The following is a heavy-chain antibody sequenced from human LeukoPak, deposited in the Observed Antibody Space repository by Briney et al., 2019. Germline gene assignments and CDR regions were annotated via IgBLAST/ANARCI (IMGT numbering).Heavy chain of an antibody. CDR2: IYTRGST. V-gene: IGHV4-61*02. J-gene: IGHJ5*02. CDR3: VRRFKFGKWFDP. D-gene: IGHD3-16*01. Sequence: SQTLSLTCTVSGGSISSGSYYWSWIRQPAGKGLEWIGRIYTRGSTNYNPSLKSRVTISVDTSKNQFSLHVRSVTAADTAVYYCVRRFKFGKWFDPWGQGTLVTVSS. CDR1: GGSISSGSYY.